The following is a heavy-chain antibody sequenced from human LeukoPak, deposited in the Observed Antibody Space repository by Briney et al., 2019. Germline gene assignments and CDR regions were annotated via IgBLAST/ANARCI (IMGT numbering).Heavy chain of an antibody. Sequence: ASVKVSCKASGYTFTSYYMHWVRQAPGQGLEWMGIINPSGGSTSYAQKFQGRVTMTRDMSTSTVYMELSSLRSEDTAVYYCAREGAAAGDYYYMDVWGKGTTVTVSS. CDR1: GYTFTSYY. J-gene: IGHJ6*03. CDR3: AREGAAAGDYYYMDV. D-gene: IGHD6-13*01. CDR2: INPSGGST. V-gene: IGHV1-46*01.